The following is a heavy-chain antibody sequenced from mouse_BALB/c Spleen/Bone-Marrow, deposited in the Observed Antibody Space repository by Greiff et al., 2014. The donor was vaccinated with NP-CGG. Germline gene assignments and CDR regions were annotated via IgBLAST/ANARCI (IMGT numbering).Heavy chain of an antibody. Sequence: LQESGAELVRPGSSVKISCKASGYVFSTYWMNWVKQKPGQGLEWIGQIYPGDGDTNYNGKFKGTATLTADKSSSTAYMQLSSLTSEDSAVYFCARPGYGSSYDYGGQGTTLPVST. CDR2: IYPGDGDT. D-gene: IGHD1-1*01. CDR1: GYVFSTYW. CDR3: ARPGYGSSYDY. J-gene: IGHJ2*01. V-gene: IGHV1-80*01.